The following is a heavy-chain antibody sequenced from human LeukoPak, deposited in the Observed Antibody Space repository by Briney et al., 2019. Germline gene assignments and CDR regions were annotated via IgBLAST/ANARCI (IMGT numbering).Heavy chain of an antibody. CDR2: INPNSGGT. J-gene: IGHJ6*03. D-gene: IGHD2-15*01. Sequence: ASVKVSCKASGYTFTGYYMHWVRQAPGQGLEWMGGINPNSGGTNYAQNFQGRVTMTRDTSISTAYMELSRLRSDDTAVYYCAEGHCSGGSCDYYYMDVWGKGTTVTVSS. V-gene: IGHV1-2*02. CDR1: GYTFTGYY. CDR3: AEGHCSGGSCDYYYMDV.